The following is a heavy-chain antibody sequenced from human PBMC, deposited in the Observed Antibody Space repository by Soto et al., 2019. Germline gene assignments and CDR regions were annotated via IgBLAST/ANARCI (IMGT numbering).Heavy chain of an antibody. CDR3: AREGGGVVVPGYYFDY. D-gene: IGHD2-2*01. CDR2: IYYSGST. V-gene: IGHV4-30-4*01. Sequence: TLSLTCTVSGGSISSGDYYWSWIRQPPGKGLEWIGYIYYSGSTYYNPSLKSRVTISVDTSKNQFSLKLSSVTAADTAVYYCAREGGGVVVPGYYFDYWGQATLVTVSS. J-gene: IGHJ4*02. CDR1: GGSISSGDYY.